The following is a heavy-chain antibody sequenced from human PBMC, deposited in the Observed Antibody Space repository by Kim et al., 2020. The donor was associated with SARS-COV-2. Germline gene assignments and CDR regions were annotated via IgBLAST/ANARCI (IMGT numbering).Heavy chain of an antibody. D-gene: IGHD3-3*01. V-gene: IGHV5-51*01. CDR2: IYPGDSDT. CDR3: ARHSGVWSGYYPSPYYYYGMDV. J-gene: IGHJ6*02. CDR1: GYSFTSYW. Sequence: GESLKISCKGSGYSFTSYWIGWVRQMPGKGLEWMGIIYPGDSDTRYSPSFQGQVTISADKSISTAYLQWSSLKASDTAMYYCARHSGVWSGYYPSPYYYYGMDVWGQGTPVTVSS.